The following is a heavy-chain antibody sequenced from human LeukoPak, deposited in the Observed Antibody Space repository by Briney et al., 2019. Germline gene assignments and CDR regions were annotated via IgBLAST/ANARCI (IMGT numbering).Heavy chain of an antibody. J-gene: IGHJ4*02. D-gene: IGHD1-14*01. Sequence: PGGSLRLSCTASGFTFSSFWMNWVRQAPGKGLEWVAFIKQDGSETSYVESVRGRFTISRDNAKNSLFLQMNSLRAEDTAIYYCVRDVNHIRGFGYWGQGTLVTVSS. V-gene: IGHV3-7*01. CDR1: GFTFSSFW. CDR2: IKQDGSET. CDR3: VRDVNHIRGFGY.